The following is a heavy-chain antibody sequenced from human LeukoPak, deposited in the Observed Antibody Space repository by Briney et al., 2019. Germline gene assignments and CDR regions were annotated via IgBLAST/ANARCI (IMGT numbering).Heavy chain of an antibody. J-gene: IGHJ4*02. D-gene: IGHD3-10*02. CDR3: ARLPVRGVDAFDH. CDR2: INHSGST. CDR1: GGSFSGYY. V-gene: IGHV4-34*01. Sequence: SETLSLTCAVYGGSFSGYYWSWIRQPPGKGLEWIGEINHSGSTNYNPSLKSRVTISVDTSKNQFSLKLSSVTAADTAVYYCARLPVRGVDAFDHWGQGTLVTVSS.